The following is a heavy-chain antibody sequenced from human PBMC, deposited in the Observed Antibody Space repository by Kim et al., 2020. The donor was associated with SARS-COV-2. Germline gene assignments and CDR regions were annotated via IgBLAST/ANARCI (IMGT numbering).Heavy chain of an antibody. J-gene: IGHJ4*02. CDR1: GGSISSTRCY. V-gene: IGHV4-39*01. D-gene: IGHD5-18*01. CDR2: IHFGGNI. CDR3: VRHRGVGYGYLYVDN. Sequence: SETLSLTCRVSGGSISSTRCYWGWIRQPPGKGLEWIGSIHFGGNIFYHSSLQSRVTLSLDMSKNQVSLSLSSVTAADAAVYYCVRHRGVGYGYLYVDNWGQGTLVTVSS.